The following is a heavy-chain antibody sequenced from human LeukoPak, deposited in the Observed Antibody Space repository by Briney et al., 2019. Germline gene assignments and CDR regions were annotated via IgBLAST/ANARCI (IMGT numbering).Heavy chain of an antibody. CDR1: GFWFSNYG. CDR2: ISGNGDDA. CDR3: AKPRGTYYYDSSGYFDY. V-gene: IGHV3-23*01. J-gene: IGHJ4*02. D-gene: IGHD3-22*01. Sequence: GGSLRLSCAASGFWFSNYGINWVRQAPGKGLEWVSVISGNGDDAFYADSVKGRFRISRDNSKNTLYLQMNSLRAEDTAVYYCAKPRGTYYYDSSGYFDYWGQGTLVTVSS.